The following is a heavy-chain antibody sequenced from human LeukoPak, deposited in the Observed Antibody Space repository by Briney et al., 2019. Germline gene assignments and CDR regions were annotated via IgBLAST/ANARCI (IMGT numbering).Heavy chain of an antibody. CDR2: ISSSSSYI. Sequence: GGSLRLSCVASGFTFSSYSMNWVRQAPGKGLEWVSSISSSSSYIYYADSVKGRFTISRDNAKSSLYLQMNSLRAEDTAVYYCASQTYYYDSSGYYYEDYFDYWGQGTLVTVSS. D-gene: IGHD3-22*01. CDR1: GFTFSSYS. J-gene: IGHJ4*02. CDR3: ASQTYYYDSSGYYYEDYFDY. V-gene: IGHV3-21*01.